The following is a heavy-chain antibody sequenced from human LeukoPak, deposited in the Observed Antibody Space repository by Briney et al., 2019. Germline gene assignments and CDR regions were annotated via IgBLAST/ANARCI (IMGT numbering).Heavy chain of an antibody. CDR3: ARGGYDFYWFNP. CDR2: IRSSGDVI. D-gene: IGHD5-12*01. Sequence: GGSLRLSCAASGFTFSDYYMSWIRQAPGKGLEWVSYIRSSGDVIYYADSVKGRFSMSRDNAKNSLSLQMNSLRAEDTAVYYCARGGYDFYWFNPWGQGTLVTVSS. V-gene: IGHV3-11*01. J-gene: IGHJ5*02. CDR1: GFTFSDYY.